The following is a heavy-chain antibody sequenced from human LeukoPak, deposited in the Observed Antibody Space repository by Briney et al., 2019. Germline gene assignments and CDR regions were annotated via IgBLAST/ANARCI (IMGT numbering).Heavy chain of an antibody. D-gene: IGHD2-2*01. Sequence: GGSLRLSCAASGFTFSSYAMSWVRQAPGKGLEWVSAISGSGGSTYYADSVKGRFTISRDNSKNTLYLQMNSLRAEDTAVYYCANQPIVVVPAAMQNYYCYYMDVWGKGTTVTVSS. CDR2: ISGSGGST. V-gene: IGHV3-23*01. J-gene: IGHJ6*03. CDR3: ANQPIVVVPAAMQNYYCYYMDV. CDR1: GFTFSSYA.